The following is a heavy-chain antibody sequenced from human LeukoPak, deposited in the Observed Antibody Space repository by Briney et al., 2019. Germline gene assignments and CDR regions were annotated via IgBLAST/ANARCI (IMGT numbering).Heavy chain of an antibody. J-gene: IGHJ3*02. D-gene: IGHD3-22*01. CDR3: ARDLGYDSRGYYIYGFDI. CDR1: GFTFSSYS. V-gene: IGHV3-21*01. Sequence: GGSLRLSCAASGFTFSSYSMNWVRQAPGKGLEWVSSISSSSSYIYYADSVKGRFTISRDNAKNSLYQQMNSLRAEDTAVYYCARDLGYDSRGYYIYGFDIWGQGTMVTVSS. CDR2: ISSSSSYI.